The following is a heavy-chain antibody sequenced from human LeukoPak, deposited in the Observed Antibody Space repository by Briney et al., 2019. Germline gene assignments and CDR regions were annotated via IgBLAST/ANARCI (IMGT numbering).Heavy chain of an antibody. J-gene: IGHJ4*02. D-gene: IGHD3-10*01. V-gene: IGHV3-74*01. CDR1: GFTFSSYW. Sequence: PGGSLRLPCAASGFTFSSYWMHWVRQAPGKGLVWVSRVESDGSSTSYADSVKGRFTISRDNARNTLYLQMNSLRPEDTAVYYCARGYGSGESIPFDSWGQGTLVTVSS. CDR2: VESDGSST. CDR3: ARGYGSGESIPFDS.